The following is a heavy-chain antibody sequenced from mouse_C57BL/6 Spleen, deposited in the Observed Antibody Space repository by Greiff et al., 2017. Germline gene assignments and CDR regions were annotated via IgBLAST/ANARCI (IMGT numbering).Heavy chain of an antibody. J-gene: IGHJ2*01. D-gene: IGHD2-5*01. CDR1: GFTFNTYA. V-gene: IGHV10-3*01. CDR2: IRSKSSNYAT. Sequence: VQLKESGGGLVQPKGSLTLSCAASGFTFNTYALHWFLQAPRKGLVWVARIRSKSSNYATYSADSVKDRFTISRDDSQSMLYLQMNNLKTEETAMYYCVGNSNPFDYWGQGTTLTVSS. CDR3: VGNSNPFDY.